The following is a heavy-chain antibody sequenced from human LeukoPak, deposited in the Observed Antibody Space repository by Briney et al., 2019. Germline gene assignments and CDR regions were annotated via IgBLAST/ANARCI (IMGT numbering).Heavy chain of an antibody. Sequence: PSETLSLTCTVSGGSISSYYWSWIRQPAGKGLEWIGRIYTSGSTNYNPSLKSRVTMSVDTSKNQFSLKPSSVTAADTAVYYCARDSQQLGDYYYYMDVWGKGTTVTVSS. J-gene: IGHJ6*03. CDR2: IYTSGST. CDR3: ARDSQQLGDYYYYMDV. V-gene: IGHV4-4*07. CDR1: GGSISSYY. D-gene: IGHD6-6*01.